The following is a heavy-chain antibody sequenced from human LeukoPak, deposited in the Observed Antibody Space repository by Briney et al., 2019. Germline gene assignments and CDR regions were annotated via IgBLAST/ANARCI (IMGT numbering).Heavy chain of an antibody. D-gene: IGHD3-3*01. CDR3: AGGDFLPGSLTFAAVGPFDY. CDR1: GGSISSGSYY. CDR2: IYTSGST. Sequence: SETLSLTCTVSGGSISSGSYYWSWIRQPAGKGLEWIGRIYTSGSTNYNPSLKSRVTISVDTSKNQFSLKLSSVTAADTAVYYCAGGDFLPGSLTFAAVGPFDYWGQGTLVTVSS. J-gene: IGHJ4*02. V-gene: IGHV4-61*02.